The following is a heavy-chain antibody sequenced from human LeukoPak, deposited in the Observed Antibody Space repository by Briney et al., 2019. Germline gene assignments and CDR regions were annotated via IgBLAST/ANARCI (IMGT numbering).Heavy chain of an antibody. CDR1: GFTFSSYW. CDR2: INTDGSST. CDR3: ARGPKYGLSQYYFDY. Sequence: GGSLRLSCAASGFTFSSYWMHWVRQAPGKGLVWVSRINTDGSSTSYADSVKGRFTISRDNAKNTLYLQMNSLRAEDTAVYYCARGPKYGLSQYYFDYWGQGTLVTVSS. V-gene: IGHV3-74*01. J-gene: IGHJ4*02. D-gene: IGHD3-10*01.